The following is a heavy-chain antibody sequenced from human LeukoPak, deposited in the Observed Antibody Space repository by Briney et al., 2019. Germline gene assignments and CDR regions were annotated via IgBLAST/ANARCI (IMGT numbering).Heavy chain of an antibody. Sequence: ASVKVSCKASGYRFTSYGVTWVRQAPGQGLEWVGWISAYNGNTKSAQKLQGRVTLTTDTSTSTAYMELTSLRSDDTAVYYCTRGEEGYYYYYGMDVWGQGTTVTVSS. J-gene: IGHJ6*02. CDR1: GYRFTSYG. CDR3: TRGEEGYYYYYGMDV. CDR2: ISAYNGNT. V-gene: IGHV1-18*01.